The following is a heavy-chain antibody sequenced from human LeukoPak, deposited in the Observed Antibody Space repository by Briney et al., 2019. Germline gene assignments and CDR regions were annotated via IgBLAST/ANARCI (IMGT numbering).Heavy chain of an antibody. Sequence: GGSLRLSCAASGFTFSSYAMPWVRQAPDKGLDWVAVISYDGSNKYYADSVKGRFTISRDNSKNTLYLQMNSLRAEDTAVFYCARPYSSGWYGDFDYWGQGTLVTVSS. CDR3: ARPYSSGWYGDFDY. CDR2: ISYDGSNK. V-gene: IGHV3-30-3*01. D-gene: IGHD6-19*01. J-gene: IGHJ4*02. CDR1: GFTFSSYA.